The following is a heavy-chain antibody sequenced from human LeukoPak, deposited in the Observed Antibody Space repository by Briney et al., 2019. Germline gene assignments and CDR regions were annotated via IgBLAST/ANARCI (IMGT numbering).Heavy chain of an antibody. D-gene: IGHD3-10*01. Sequence: GGSLRLSCAASGFTFSSYSMNWVRQAPGKGLEWVSYIDTSSTIYYADSVKGRFTISRDNAKNSLYLQMNSLRAEDTAVYYCARELVRGSRLFDYRGQGTLVTVSS. V-gene: IGHV3-48*01. CDR3: ARELVRGSRLFDY. CDR1: GFTFSSYS. CDR2: IDTSSTI. J-gene: IGHJ4*02.